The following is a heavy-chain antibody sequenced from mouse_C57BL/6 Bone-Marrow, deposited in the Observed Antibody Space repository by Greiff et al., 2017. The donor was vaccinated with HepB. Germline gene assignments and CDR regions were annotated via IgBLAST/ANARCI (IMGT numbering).Heavy chain of an antibody. D-gene: IGHD1-1*01. CDR2: IYPRSGNT. J-gene: IGHJ2*01. CDR3: ARWRFSTTVVPDW. CDR1: GYTFTSYG. Sequence: VKLVESGAELARPGASVKLSCKASGYTFTSYGISWVKQRTGQGLEWIGEIYPRSGNTYYNEKFKGKATLTADKSSSTAYMELRSLTSEDSAVYFCARWRFSTTVVPDWWGQGTTLTVSS. V-gene: IGHV1-81*01.